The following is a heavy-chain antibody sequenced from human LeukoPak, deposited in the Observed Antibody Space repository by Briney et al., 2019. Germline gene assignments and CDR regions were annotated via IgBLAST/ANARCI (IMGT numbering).Heavy chain of an antibody. CDR1: GLTSSSFS. CDR2: ISGSGGST. V-gene: IGHV3-23*01. J-gene: IGHJ4*02. CDR3: AKDADLSSGWWAYYFDY. D-gene: IGHD6-19*01. Sequence: PGGPLDLSCPASGLTSSSFSMNWVRKAPGRGLEWVSAISGSGGSTYYADSVKGRFTISRDNSKNTLYLQMNSLRAEDTAVYYCAKDADLSSGWWAYYFDYWGQGTLVTVSS.